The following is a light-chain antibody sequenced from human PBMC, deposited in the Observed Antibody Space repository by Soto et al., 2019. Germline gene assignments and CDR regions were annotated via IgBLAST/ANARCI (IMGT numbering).Light chain of an antibody. Sequence: QSALTQPASVYGSPGQSITISCTRTSSDVGGYNYVSWYQQDPGKAPKLMIYEVSNRPSGVSNRFSGSKSGNTASLTISGLQAEDEADYYCSSYTSSSTLGVFGTGTKLTVL. CDR2: EVS. J-gene: IGLJ1*01. V-gene: IGLV2-14*01. CDR3: SSYTSSSTLGV. CDR1: SSDVGGYNY.